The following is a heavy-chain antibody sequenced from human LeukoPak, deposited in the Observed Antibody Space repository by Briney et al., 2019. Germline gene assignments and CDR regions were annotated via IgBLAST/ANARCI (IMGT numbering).Heavy chain of an antibody. CDR3: ARIVSGSYGAFDI. CDR2: IIPTFGTA. V-gene: IGHV1-69*13. Sequence: SVKVSCKASGGTFSSYAISWLRQAPGQGLEWMGGIIPTFGTANYAQKFQGRVTITADESTSTAYMELSSLRSEDTAVYYCARIVSGSYGAFDIWGQGTMVTVSS. CDR1: GGTFSSYA. J-gene: IGHJ3*02. D-gene: IGHD1-26*01.